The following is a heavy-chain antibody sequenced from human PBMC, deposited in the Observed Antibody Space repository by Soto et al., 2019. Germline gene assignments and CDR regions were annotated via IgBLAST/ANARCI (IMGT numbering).Heavy chain of an antibody. J-gene: IGHJ5*02. CDR3: ARGFDYGDYDWFDP. CDR2: MNPNSGNT. CDR1: GYTFTIYD. Sequence: ASVKVSCKASGYTFTIYDINWVRQASGQGLEWMGWMNPNSGNTGYAQKFQGRVTMTRNTSISTAYMELSSLRSEDTAVYYCARGFDYGDYDWFDPWGQGTLVTVSS. D-gene: IGHD4-17*01. V-gene: IGHV1-8*01.